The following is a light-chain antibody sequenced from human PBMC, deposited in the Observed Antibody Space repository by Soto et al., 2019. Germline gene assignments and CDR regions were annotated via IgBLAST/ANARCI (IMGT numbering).Light chain of an antibody. CDR1: QGISNY. CDR2: AAS. CDR3: QKYNSAPRT. Sequence: DIQMTQSPSSLSASVGDRVTITCRASQGISNYLAWYQQSPGKIPKLLIYAASTLQSGVPSRFNGRGSGRDFTFTISSLQPEDVATYYCQKYNSAPRTFGAGTKVEI. J-gene: IGKJ4*01. V-gene: IGKV1-27*01.